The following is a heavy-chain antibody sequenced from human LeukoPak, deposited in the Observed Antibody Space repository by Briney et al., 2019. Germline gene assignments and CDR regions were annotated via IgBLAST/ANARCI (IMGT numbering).Heavy chain of an antibody. CDR1: GSTFSSYA. CDR3: ARGGLAVAGAIDY. CDR2: ISGISSNT. Sequence: GGSLRLSCAASGSTFSSYAMSWVRQAPGKGLEWVSFISGISSNTYYADSVKGRFTFSRDSSKNTLYLEMNSLRADDTAVYYCARGGLAVAGAIDYWGQGTLVTVSS. D-gene: IGHD6-13*01. V-gene: IGHV3-23*01. J-gene: IGHJ4*02.